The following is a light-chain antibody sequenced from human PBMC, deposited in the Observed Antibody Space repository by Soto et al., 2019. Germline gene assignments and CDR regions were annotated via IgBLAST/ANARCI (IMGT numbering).Light chain of an antibody. CDR1: QDVSSK. CDR3: QQYNNWPPVT. Sequence: ELVVTQSPATLSVSPGERVTLSCRTSQDVSSKLAWYQQKAGQAPSLLIYDASTRATGTPARFSGSGSGTEFTLAVSSLQSEDYAVYYCQQYNNWPPVTFGQGTKLEIK. V-gene: IGKV3D-15*01. CDR2: DAS. J-gene: IGKJ2*01.